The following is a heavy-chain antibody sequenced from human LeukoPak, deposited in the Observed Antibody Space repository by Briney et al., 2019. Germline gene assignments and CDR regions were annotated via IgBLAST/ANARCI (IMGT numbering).Heavy chain of an antibody. Sequence: PGGSLRLSCAASGFTFSSYSMNWVRQAPGKGLEWVSSISSSSSYIYYADSVKGRFTISRDNAKNSLYLQMNSLRAEDTAVYYCARDTRSVNYYDSSGFDYWGQGTLVTVSS. J-gene: IGHJ4*02. CDR3: ARDTRSVNYYDSSGFDY. V-gene: IGHV3-21*01. D-gene: IGHD3-22*01. CDR2: ISSSSSYI. CDR1: GFTFSSYS.